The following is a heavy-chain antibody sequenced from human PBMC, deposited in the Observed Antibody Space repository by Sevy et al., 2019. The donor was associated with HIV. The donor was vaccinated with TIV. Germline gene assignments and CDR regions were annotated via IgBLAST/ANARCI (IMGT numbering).Heavy chain of an antibody. D-gene: IGHD6-19*01. V-gene: IGHV3-74*01. Sequence: GGSLRLSCAASGFTFSSYWMHWVRQAPGKGLVWVSRINSDGSSTSYADSVKGRFTISRDNAKNTLYLQMNSLRAEDTAVYYCAAVAGYYYYGMDVWGQGTTVNVSS. CDR1: GFTFSSYW. J-gene: IGHJ6*02. CDR2: INSDGSST. CDR3: AAVAGYYYYGMDV.